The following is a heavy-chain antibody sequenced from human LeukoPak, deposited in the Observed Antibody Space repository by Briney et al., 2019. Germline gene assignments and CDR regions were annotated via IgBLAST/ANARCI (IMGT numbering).Heavy chain of an antibody. CDR1: GFTFDDYA. J-gene: IGHJ4*02. CDR3: AKDERNWNYNLASQTYD. CDR2: SSGSGVST. Sequence: GSLRLSCAASGFTFDDYAMHWVRQAPGKGLEWVSASSGSGVSTYYADSVKGRFAVSRDNSKNTLYLQMSSLRAEDTAVYYCAKDERNWNYNLASQTYDWGQGTLVTVSS. V-gene: IGHV3-23*01. D-gene: IGHD1-7*01.